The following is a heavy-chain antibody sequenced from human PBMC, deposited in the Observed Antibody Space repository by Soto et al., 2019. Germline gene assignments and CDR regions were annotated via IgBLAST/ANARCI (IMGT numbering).Heavy chain of an antibody. Sequence: SETLSLTCAVYGGSFSGYYWSWIRQPPGKGLEWIGEINHSGSTNYNPSLKSRVTISVDTSKNQFSLKLSSVTAADTAVYYCARGMIAVAGSVFDYWGQGTLVTVSS. CDR3: ARGMIAVAGSVFDY. D-gene: IGHD6-19*01. CDR2: INHSGST. V-gene: IGHV4-34*01. J-gene: IGHJ4*02. CDR1: GGSFSGYY.